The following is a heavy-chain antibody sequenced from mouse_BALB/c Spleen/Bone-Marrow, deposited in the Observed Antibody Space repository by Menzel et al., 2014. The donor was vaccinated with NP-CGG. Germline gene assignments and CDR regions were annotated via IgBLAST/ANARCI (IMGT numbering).Heavy chain of an antibody. J-gene: IGHJ2*01. Sequence: EVKLVESGPGLVKPSQTVSLTCTVTGISITTGNYRWSRIRQFPGNKLEWIGYIYYSGTITYNPSLTSRTTITRDTSKNQFFLEMNSLTAEDTATYYCARELYYFDYWGQGTTLTVSS. V-gene: IGHV3-5*02. CDR1: GISITTGNYR. CDR2: IYYSGTI. CDR3: ARELYYFDY.